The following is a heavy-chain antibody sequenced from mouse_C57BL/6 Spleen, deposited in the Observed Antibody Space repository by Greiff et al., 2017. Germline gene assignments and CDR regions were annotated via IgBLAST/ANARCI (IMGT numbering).Heavy chain of an antibody. V-gene: IGHV2-5*01. CDR1: GFSLTSSG. CDR2: IWRGGST. J-gene: IGHJ4*01. Sequence: VKLQESGPGLVQPSPSLSITCTVSGFSLTSSGVHWVRQSPGKGLEWLGVIWRGGSTDYNAAFMSRLSIAKDNSKSQVFFKRNSLQADDTAIYYCAKSPYYTDYAMDYWGQGTSGTVSS. D-gene: IGHD2-12*01. CDR3: AKSPYYTDYAMDY.